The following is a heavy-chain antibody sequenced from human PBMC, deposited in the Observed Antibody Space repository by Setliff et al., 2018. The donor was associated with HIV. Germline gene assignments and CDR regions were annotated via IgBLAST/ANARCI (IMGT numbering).Heavy chain of an antibody. D-gene: IGHD3-16*01. Sequence: ASVKVSCKVSGYTFPDYYIQWIRQAPGKGLEWMGLIDPDRGDTVYAEKFRDRVTITADRSLDTAYMKLSSLRSEDTAMYFCAWGTQRPIDSWGQGTLVTVSS. J-gene: IGHJ4*02. CDR2: IDPDRGDT. CDR3: AWGTQRPIDS. V-gene: IGHV1-69-2*01. CDR1: GYTFPDYY.